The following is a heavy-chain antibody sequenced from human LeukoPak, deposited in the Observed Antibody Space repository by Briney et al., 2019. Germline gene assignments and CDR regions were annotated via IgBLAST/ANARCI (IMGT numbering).Heavy chain of an antibody. J-gene: IGHJ4*02. D-gene: IGHD6-13*01. V-gene: IGHV1-18*01. CDR3: ARNIALAAAAANTASDY. CDR1: GGTFSSYA. Sequence: AASVKVSCKASGGTFSSYAISWVRQAPGQGLEWMGWISAYNGNTNYAQKLQGRVTMTTDTSTSTAYMELRSLRSDDTAVYYCARNIALAAAAANTASDYWGQGTLVTVSS. CDR2: ISAYNGNT.